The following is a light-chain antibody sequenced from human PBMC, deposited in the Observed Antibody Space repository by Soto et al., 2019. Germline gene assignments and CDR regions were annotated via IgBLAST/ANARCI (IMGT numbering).Light chain of an antibody. V-gene: IGKV1-6*01. Sequence: IQMTQSPSTLSASVGDRVVITCRASERISNWLAWYQQKPGKAPKVLIYGASNLQSGVPPRFSGSGSGTDFTLAISSLQPEDSATYYCLQDINYPWTFGQGTKVDIK. CDR3: LQDINYPWT. CDR2: GAS. J-gene: IGKJ1*01. CDR1: ERISNW.